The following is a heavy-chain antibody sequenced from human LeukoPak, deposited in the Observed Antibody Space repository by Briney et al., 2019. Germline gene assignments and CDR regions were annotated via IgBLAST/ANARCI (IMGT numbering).Heavy chain of an antibody. D-gene: IGHD5-24*01. CDR3: AREAEITRFDY. V-gene: IGHV6-1*01. Sequence: SQTLSLTCAISGGSVSTNSVAWNWIRQSPSRGLEWLGRTSYRSKLYNDYAVSVKSRITITPDTSKNQFSLQLNSVTPEDTAVYYCAREAEITRFDYWGQGTLVTVSS. CDR2: TSYRSKLYN. J-gene: IGHJ4*02. CDR1: GGSVSTNSVA.